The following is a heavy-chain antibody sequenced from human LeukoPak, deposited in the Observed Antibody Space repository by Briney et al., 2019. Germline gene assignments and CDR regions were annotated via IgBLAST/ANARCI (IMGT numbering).Heavy chain of an antibody. CDR1: GFTFNSYS. CDR2: ISSSSSYI. D-gene: IGHD3-10*01. V-gene: IGHV3-21*01. CDR3: ARDKIYRFGESDGG. J-gene: IGHJ4*02. Sequence: GGSLRLSCAASGFTFNSYSMNWVRQAPGKGLEWVSSISSSSSYIYYADSVKGRFTISRDNAKKSLYLQMNSLRAEDTAVYYCARDKIYRFGESDGGWGQGNLVTVSS.